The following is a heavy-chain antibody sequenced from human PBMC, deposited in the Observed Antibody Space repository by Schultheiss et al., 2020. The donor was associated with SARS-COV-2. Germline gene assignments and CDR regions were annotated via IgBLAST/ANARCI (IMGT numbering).Heavy chain of an antibody. CDR1: GFTFSSYG. CDR3: ARDNLNLWFGELPVGPYYYYYYGMDV. Sequence: GGSLRLSCAASGFTFSSYGMHWVRQAPGKGLEWVSAISGSGGSTYYADSVKGRLTISRDNAKNSLYLQMNSLRAEDTAVYYCARDNLNLWFGELPVGPYYYYYYGMDVWGQGTTVTVSS. V-gene: IGHV3-21*01. J-gene: IGHJ6*02. D-gene: IGHD3-10*01. CDR2: ISGSGGST.